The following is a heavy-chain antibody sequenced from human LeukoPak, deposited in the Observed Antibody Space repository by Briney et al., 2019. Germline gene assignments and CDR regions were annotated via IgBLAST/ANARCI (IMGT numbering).Heavy chain of an antibody. CDR3: ARRTAAEPYYYYYMGV. Sequence: ASVKVSCKTSGYTFTDYYIHWVRQAPGQGLEWMGWVNPHSGTTTYAQKFQGRVSMTTDTSINTVHVEMSRLRLDDTAVYYCARRTAAEPYYYYYMGVWGKGTTVTVSS. CDR1: GYTFTDYY. D-gene: IGHD6-13*01. CDR2: VNPHSGTT. V-gene: IGHV1-2*02. J-gene: IGHJ6*03.